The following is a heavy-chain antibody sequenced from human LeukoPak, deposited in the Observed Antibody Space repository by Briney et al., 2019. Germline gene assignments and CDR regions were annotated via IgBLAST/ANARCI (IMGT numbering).Heavy chain of an antibody. CDR2: ISAYSGNT. V-gene: IGHV1-18*01. D-gene: IGHD3-10*01. CDR3: ARVGDHYYGSGSYYFDWFDP. Sequence: ASVKVSCKASGYTFTSYGISWVRQAPGRGLEWMGWISAYSGNTNYAQKLQGRVTMTTDTSTSTAYMELRSLRSDDTAVYYCARVGDHYYGSGSYYFDWFDPWGQGTLVTVSS. J-gene: IGHJ5*02. CDR1: GYTFTSYG.